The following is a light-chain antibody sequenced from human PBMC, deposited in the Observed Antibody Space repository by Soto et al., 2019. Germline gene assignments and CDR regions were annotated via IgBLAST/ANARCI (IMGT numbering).Light chain of an antibody. J-gene: IGKJ5*01. V-gene: IGKV3-20*01. CDR3: QKYGGSPIT. Sequence: EIVLTQSPVTLSLSPGESATLSCRASQSVRSSYLAWYQQRPGQAPRLLISDASNRATGIPDRFSGSGSGTDFTLTISRLEPEDFALYYCQKYGGSPITCGQGTRLEIK. CDR2: DAS. CDR1: QSVRSSY.